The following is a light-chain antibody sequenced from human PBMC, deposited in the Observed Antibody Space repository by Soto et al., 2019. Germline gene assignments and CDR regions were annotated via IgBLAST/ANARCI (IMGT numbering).Light chain of an antibody. CDR2: KAS. V-gene: IGKV1-5*03. Sequence: DSQMTQSPSTLSGSVGDRVTITCRARQTISGWLAWYQQKPGKAPKLLIYKASTLKSGVPSRFSGSGSGTEFTLTISSLQPDDFATYYCQHYNSYSEAFGQGTKADI. J-gene: IGKJ1*01. CDR1: QTISGW. CDR3: QHYNSYSEA.